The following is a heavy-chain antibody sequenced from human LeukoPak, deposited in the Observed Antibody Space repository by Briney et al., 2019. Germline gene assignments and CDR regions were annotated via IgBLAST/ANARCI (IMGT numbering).Heavy chain of an antibody. J-gene: IGHJ4*02. D-gene: IGHD1-1*01. Sequence: SETLSLTCTVSGGSISSYYWSWIRQPPGKGLEWIGYIYYSGSTNYNPSLKSRVTISVDTSKNQFSLKLSSVTAADTAVYYCARGPWNDGHFDYWGQGTLVTVSS. CDR1: GGSISSYY. CDR2: IYYSGST. V-gene: IGHV4-59*01. CDR3: ARGPWNDGHFDY.